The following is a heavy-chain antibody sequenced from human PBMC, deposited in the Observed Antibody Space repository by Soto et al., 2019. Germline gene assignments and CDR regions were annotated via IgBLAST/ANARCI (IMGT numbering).Heavy chain of an antibody. CDR1: GYTFTRSG. Sequence: ASVKVSCKASGYTFTRSGIIWVRQAPGQGLEWMGWISTYNGDTNYAQTFQGRVTMTTDRSTSTVYMELRSLRSDDTAVYYCAREGVAPYYCYGKAVWGQGTPDTVS. CDR2: ISTYNGDT. D-gene: IGHD5-12*01. J-gene: IGHJ6*02. CDR3: AREGVAPYYCYGKAV. V-gene: IGHV1-18*01.